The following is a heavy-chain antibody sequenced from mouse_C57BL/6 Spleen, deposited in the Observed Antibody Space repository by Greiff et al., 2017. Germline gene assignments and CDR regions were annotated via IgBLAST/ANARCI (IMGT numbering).Heavy chain of an antibody. Sequence: QVQLKQSGAELVKPGASVKLSCKASGYTFTSYWMHWVKQRPGQGLEWIGMIHPNSGSTNYNEKFKSKATLTVDKSSSTAYMQLSSLTSEDSAVYYCARGGGTADGFLAYWGQGTLVTVSA. CDR3: ARGGGTADGFLAY. D-gene: IGHD3-3*01. V-gene: IGHV1-64*01. J-gene: IGHJ3*01. CDR2: IHPNSGST. CDR1: GYTFTSYW.